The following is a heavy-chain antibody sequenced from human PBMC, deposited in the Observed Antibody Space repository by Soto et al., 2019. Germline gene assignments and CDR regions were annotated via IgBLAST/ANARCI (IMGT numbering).Heavy chain of an antibody. D-gene: IGHD2-15*01. J-gene: IGHJ4*02. V-gene: IGHV3-23*01. CDR3: AKPDYCSGGSCRYYFDY. CDR2: ISDSGGST. CDR1: GFTFSSYA. Sequence: GSLRLSCEASGFTFSSYAMSWVRQAPGKGLKWVSAISDSGGSTYHADSVKGRFTISRDNTKNTLYLQMNSLRAEDTAVYFCAKPDYCSGGSCRYYFDYWGQGTLVTVSS.